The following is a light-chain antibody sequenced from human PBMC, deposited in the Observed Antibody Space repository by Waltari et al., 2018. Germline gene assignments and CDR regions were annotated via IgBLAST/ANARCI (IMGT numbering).Light chain of an antibody. Sequence: IVLTQSPATLSLSPGERATLSCRASQSVDIYLAWYQQKPGQAPRLLIYDASTRATGIPARFSGSGSGTDFTLTISSLEPEDFAVYYCQHYSGRPYTFGQGTKLEIK. CDR2: DAS. CDR1: QSVDIY. CDR3: QHYSGRPYT. V-gene: IGKV3-11*01. J-gene: IGKJ2*01.